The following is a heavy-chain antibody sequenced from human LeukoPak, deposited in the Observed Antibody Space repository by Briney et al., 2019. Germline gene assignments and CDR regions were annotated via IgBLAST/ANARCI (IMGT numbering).Heavy chain of an antibody. Sequence: PSETLSLTCTVSGGSISSSSSYWGWIRQPPGKGLEWIGSVYYSGTTHYNPSLKSRITISVDTSKNQFPLKLSSVTAADTAVYYCASSGTTVGVWFDPWGQGTLVTVSS. V-gene: IGHV4-39*01. CDR1: GGSISSSSSY. CDR2: VYYSGTT. CDR3: ASSGTTVGVWFDP. D-gene: IGHD1-1*01. J-gene: IGHJ5*02.